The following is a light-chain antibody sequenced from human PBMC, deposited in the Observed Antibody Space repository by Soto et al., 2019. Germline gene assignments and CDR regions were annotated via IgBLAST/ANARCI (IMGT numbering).Light chain of an antibody. CDR1: SGHSNYA. CDR2: LNSDGSH. Sequence: QPVLTQSPSASASLGASVKLTCTLSSGHSNYAIAWHQQQPEKGPRYLMKLNSDGSHSKGDGIPDRFSGSSSGAERSLTISSLQSEDEADYYCQTWDTVVVFGGGTKLTVL. J-gene: IGLJ2*01. V-gene: IGLV4-69*01. CDR3: QTWDTVVV.